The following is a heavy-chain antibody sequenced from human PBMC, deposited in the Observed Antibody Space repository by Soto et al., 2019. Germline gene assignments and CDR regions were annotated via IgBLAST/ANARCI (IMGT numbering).Heavy chain of an antibody. V-gene: IGHV1-46*01. CDR3: ARGTWDSSGWYTFPFDY. CDR1: GDTFTSYY. Sequence: ASVKVSSKASGDTFTSYYIHWVRQAPGQGLEWMGIINPLSGSTAYAQKFQGRVTLTRDTSTNTVSMELSSLRSEDTAVYYCARGTWDSSGWYTFPFDYWGQGTVVTVSS. D-gene: IGHD6-19*01. J-gene: IGHJ4*02. CDR2: INPLSGST.